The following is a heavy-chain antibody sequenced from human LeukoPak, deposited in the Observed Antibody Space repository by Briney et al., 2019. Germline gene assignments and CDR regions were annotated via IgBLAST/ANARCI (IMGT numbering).Heavy chain of an antibody. V-gene: IGHV1-2*02. CDR3: ARVVNYYYGMDV. D-gene: IGHD2-2*01. Sequence: ASVKVSCKASGYTFTGYYMHWVRQAPGQGLEWMGWINPNSGGTNYAQKFQGRVTMTRDTSISTAYMELSRLRSDDTAEYYCARVVNYYYGMDVWGQGTTVTVSS. J-gene: IGHJ6*02. CDR1: GYTFTGYY. CDR2: INPNSGGT.